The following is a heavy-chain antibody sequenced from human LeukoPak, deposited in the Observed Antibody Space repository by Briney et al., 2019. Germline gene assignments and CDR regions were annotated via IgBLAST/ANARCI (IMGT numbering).Heavy chain of an antibody. V-gene: IGHV4-39*01. CDR3: ARQGSGNYLSPVNY. CDR2: IYYSGST. J-gene: IGHJ4*02. CDR1: GGSISSNNYY. Sequence: PSETLSLTCTVSGGSISSNNYYWGWIRQPPGKGLEWIGTIYYSGSTYYNPSLKSRVTISVDTSKNQFPLKLSSVTAADTAVYYCARQGSGNYLSPVNYWGQGTLVTVSS. D-gene: IGHD1-26*01.